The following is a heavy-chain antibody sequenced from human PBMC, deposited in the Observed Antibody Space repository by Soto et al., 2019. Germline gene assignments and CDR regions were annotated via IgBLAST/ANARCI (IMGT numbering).Heavy chain of an antibody. V-gene: IGHV5-51*01. J-gene: IGHJ6*02. CDR1: GYSFTSYW. CDR2: IYPGGSDT. CDR3: ARGLVPAAMSSGTDGMDV. D-gene: IGHD2-2*01. Sequence: EVQLVQSGAEVKKPGESLKISCKGSGYSFTSYWIGWVRQMPGKGLEWMGIIYPGGSDTRYSPSFQGQVTISADKSISTAYLQWSSLKASDTAMYYCARGLVPAAMSSGTDGMDVWGQGTTVTVSS.